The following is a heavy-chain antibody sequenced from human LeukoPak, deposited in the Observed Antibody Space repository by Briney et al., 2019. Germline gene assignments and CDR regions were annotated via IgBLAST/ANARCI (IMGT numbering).Heavy chain of an antibody. J-gene: IGHJ4*02. Sequence: ASVEVSCKASGGTFSSYAISWVRQAPGQGLEWMGWISAYNGNTNYAQKFQGRVTMTRDTSITTAYTEMSRLRSDDTALYYCARSPHILTGENFDYWGQGTLVTVSS. CDR1: GGTFSSYA. V-gene: IGHV1-18*01. CDR3: ARSPHILTGENFDY. D-gene: IGHD3-9*01. CDR2: ISAYNGNT.